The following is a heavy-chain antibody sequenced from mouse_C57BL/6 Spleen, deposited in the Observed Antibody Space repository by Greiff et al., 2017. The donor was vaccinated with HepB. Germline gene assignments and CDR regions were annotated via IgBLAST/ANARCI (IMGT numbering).Heavy chain of an antibody. V-gene: IGHV1-9*01. Sequence: QVQLKQSGAELMKPGASVKLSCKATGYTFTGYWIEWVKQRPGHGLEWIGEILPGSGSTNYNEKFKGKATFTAATSSNTAYMQLSSLTTEDSAIYYCALYDGYYNGGYFDYWGQGTTLTVSS. D-gene: IGHD2-3*01. CDR3: ALYDGYYNGGYFDY. J-gene: IGHJ2*01. CDR2: ILPGSGST. CDR1: GYTFTGYW.